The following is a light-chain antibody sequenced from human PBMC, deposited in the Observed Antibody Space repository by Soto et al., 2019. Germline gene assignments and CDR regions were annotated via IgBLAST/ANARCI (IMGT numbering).Light chain of an antibody. J-gene: IGKJ3*01. V-gene: IGKV3-20*01. CDR1: QSVSSSY. CDR2: GAS. CDR3: QQYGRSPFT. Sequence: EIVLTQSPGTLSLSPGERATLSCRASQSVSSSYVAWYQQKPGQAPRLLIYGASSRATGIPGRFSGSGSGTDFTLTISRLETEDVAVYYCQQYGRSPFTFGPGTKVDIK.